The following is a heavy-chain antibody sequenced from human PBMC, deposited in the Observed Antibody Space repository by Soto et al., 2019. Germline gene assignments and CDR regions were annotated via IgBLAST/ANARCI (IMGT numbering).Heavy chain of an antibody. CDR3: AAERWFGEAGFEY. Sequence: EVQLVESGGGLVKPGGSLRLSCAASGFAFSSYNMNWVRQVPGKGLEWVSCISSGSSYTYFADSVKGRFTISRDNAKNSMYLQMNSLRTEDTAVYYCAAERWFGEAGFEYWGQGTLVTVSS. V-gene: IGHV3-21*01. D-gene: IGHD3-10*01. CDR2: ISSGSSYT. CDR1: GFAFSSYN. J-gene: IGHJ4*02.